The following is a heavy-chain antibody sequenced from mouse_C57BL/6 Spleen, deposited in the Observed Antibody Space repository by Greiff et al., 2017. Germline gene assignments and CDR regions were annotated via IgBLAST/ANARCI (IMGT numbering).Heavy chain of an antibody. D-gene: IGHD4-1*01. Sequence: VQLQQPGAELVRPGSSVKLSCKASGYTFTSYWMDWVKQRPGQGLEWIGNIYPSDSETHYNQKFKDKATLTVDKSSSTAYMQLSSLTSEDSAVYYCARSPNWDLFDYWGQGTTLTVSS. J-gene: IGHJ2*01. CDR3: ARSPNWDLFDY. CDR1: GYTFTSYW. V-gene: IGHV1-61*01. CDR2: IYPSDSET.